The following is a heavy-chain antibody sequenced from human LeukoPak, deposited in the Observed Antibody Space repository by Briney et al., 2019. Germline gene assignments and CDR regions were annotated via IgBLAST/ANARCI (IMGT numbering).Heavy chain of an antibody. CDR3: ARGGPIYCSGDSCYPGDY. D-gene: IGHD2-15*01. CDR2: IYSGGST. Sequence: GGSLRLSCAASGFTVSSNYMSWVRQAPGKGLEWVAVIYSGGSTYYADSVKGRFTISRDESKNTLYLQMNSLRAEDTAVYYCARGGPIYCSGDSCYPGDYWGQGTLVTVSS. J-gene: IGHJ4*02. CDR1: GFTVSSNY. V-gene: IGHV3-53*01.